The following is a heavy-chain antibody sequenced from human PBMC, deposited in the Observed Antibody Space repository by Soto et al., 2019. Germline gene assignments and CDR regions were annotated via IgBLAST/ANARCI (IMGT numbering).Heavy chain of an antibody. V-gene: IGHV3-33*05. CDR1: GFTFRSYV. CDR3: ARWGTTGGLDV. J-gene: IGHJ1*01. D-gene: IGHD3-16*01. CDR2: TSYDGSNK. Sequence: QVQLVESGGGVVQPGTSLRLYCVGSGFTFRSYVIHWVRQAPGKGLEWVALTSYDGSNKDYGDSVKGRFTISRDNSRNTVDLQMDSLRREDTALYYCARWGTTGGLDVWGQGNLVSVSS.